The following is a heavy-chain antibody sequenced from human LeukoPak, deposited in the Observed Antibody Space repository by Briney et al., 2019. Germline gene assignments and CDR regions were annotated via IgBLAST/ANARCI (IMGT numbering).Heavy chain of an antibody. D-gene: IGHD5-18*01. CDR3: ARDALQMNTAMVVSPGYYFDY. V-gene: IGHV1-46*01. CDR2: INPSGGST. Sequence: ASVKVSCKASGYTFTSYYMHWVRQAPGQGLEWMGIINPSGGSTSYARKFQGRVTMTRGTSTSTVYMELSSLRSEDTAVYYCARDALQMNTAMVVSPGYYFDYWGQGTLVTVSS. CDR1: GYTFTSYY. J-gene: IGHJ4*02.